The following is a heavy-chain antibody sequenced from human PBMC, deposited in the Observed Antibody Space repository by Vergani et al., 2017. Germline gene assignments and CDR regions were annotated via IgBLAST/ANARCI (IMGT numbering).Heavy chain of an antibody. CDR3: ARALFQRSRRCGFDP. CDR1: GGSFSGYY. CDR2: INHSGST. Sequence: QVQLQQWGAGLLKPSETLSLTCAVYGGSFSGYYWSWIRQPPGKGLEWIGEINHSGSTNYNPSLKSRVTISVDTSKNQFSLKLSAVTAADTAVYYCARALFQRSRRCGFDPWGQGTLVTVSS. J-gene: IGHJ5*02. D-gene: IGHD4-17*01. V-gene: IGHV4-34*01.